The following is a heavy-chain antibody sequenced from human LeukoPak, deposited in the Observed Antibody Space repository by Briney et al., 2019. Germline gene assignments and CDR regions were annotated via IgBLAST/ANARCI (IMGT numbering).Heavy chain of an antibody. CDR2: IYTSGST. D-gene: IGHD3-3*01. CDR3: AKLSPTTLYDSRGWFDP. J-gene: IGHJ5*02. V-gene: IGHV4-61*02. Sequence: SETLSLTCTVSGGSISSDRYSWSWIRQPAGKGLEWIGRIYTSGSTKYNPSLKSRVTISLDTSKNQFSLNLYSVTAADTAVYYCAKLSPTTLYDSRGWFDPWGQGTLVTVSS. CDR1: GGSISSDRYS.